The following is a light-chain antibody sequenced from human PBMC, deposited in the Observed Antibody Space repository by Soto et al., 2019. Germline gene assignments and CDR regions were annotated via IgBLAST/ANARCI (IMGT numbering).Light chain of an antibody. CDR2: GAS. CDR1: QSVGSS. CDR3: QQYSNWPPIT. Sequence: EIVMTQSPATVSVSPGERATLSCRARQSVGSSLAWYQQKPGQAPRLLIYGASTRASGIPARFSGSGSGTEFTLTISSLQSEDFAVYYCQQYSNWPPITFGQGTRLEIK. V-gene: IGKV3-15*01. J-gene: IGKJ5*01.